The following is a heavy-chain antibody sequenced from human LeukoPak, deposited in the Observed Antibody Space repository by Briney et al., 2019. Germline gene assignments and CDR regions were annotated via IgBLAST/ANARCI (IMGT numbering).Heavy chain of an antibody. CDR3: AKVMIRVVTYDAFDI. CDR2: ISGSGGST. D-gene: IGHD4-23*01. V-gene: IGHV3-23*01. J-gene: IGHJ3*02. CDR1: GFTFSNAW. Sequence: GGSLRLSCAASGFTFSNAWMTWVRQAPGKGLEWVSAISGSGGSTYYADSVKGRFTISRDNSKNTLYLQMNSLRAEDTAVYYCAKVMIRVVTYDAFDIWGQGTMVTVSS.